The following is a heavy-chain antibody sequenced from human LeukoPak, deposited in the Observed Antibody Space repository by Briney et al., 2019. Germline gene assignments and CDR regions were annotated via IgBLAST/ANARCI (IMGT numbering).Heavy chain of an antibody. J-gene: IGHJ4*02. V-gene: IGHV1-18*01. CDR2: ISAYNGNT. CDR1: GYTFTSYG. CDR3: ARRQSVRRQYYGSGSYYKPPFDY. D-gene: IGHD3-10*01. Sequence: GASVKVSCKASGYTFTSYGISWVRQAPGQGLEWMGWISAYNGNTNYAQKLQGRVTMTTDTSTSTAYMELRSLRSDDTAVYYCARRQSVRRQYYGSGSYYKPPFDYWGQGTLVTVSS.